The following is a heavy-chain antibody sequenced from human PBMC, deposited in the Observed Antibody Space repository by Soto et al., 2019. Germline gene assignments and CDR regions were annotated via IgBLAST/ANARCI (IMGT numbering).Heavy chain of an antibody. CDR3: AHRPQDPNLVVITLGHDAFDI. CDR2: IYWDDDK. Sequence: KESGPTLVTPTQTLTLTCTFSGFSLSTSGVGVGWIRQPPGKALEWLALIYWDDDKRYSPSLKSRLTITKDTSKNQVVLTMTNMDPVDTATYYCAHRPQDPNLVVITLGHDAFDIWGQGTMVTVSS. V-gene: IGHV2-5*02. J-gene: IGHJ3*02. D-gene: IGHD3-22*01. CDR1: GFSLSTSGVG.